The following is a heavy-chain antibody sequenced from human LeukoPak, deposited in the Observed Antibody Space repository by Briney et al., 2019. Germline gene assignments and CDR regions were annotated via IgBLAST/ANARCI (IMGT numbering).Heavy chain of an antibody. CDR2: IYYSGST. CDR1: GGSISSGGYY. CDR3: ARATRDSGSYPRYVRFDY. D-gene: IGHD1-26*01. V-gene: IGHV4-31*03. Sequence: SETLSLTCTVSGGSISSGGYYWSWIRQHPGKGLERIGYIYYSGSTYYNPSLKSRVTISVDTSKNQFSLKLSSVTAADTAVYYCARATRDSGSYPRYVRFDYWGQGTLVTVSS. J-gene: IGHJ4*02.